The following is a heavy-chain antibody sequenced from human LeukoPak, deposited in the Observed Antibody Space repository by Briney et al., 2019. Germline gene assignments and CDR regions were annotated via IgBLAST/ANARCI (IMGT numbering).Heavy chain of an antibody. CDR2: IYYSGST. D-gene: IGHD6-13*01. V-gene: IGHV4-59*01. J-gene: IGHJ5*02. CDR3: ASRSYSSSWYSWFDP. CDR1: GGSISSYY. Sequence: SETLSLTCTVSGGSISSYYWSWLRQPPGKGLEWIGYIYYSGSTNYNPSLKSRVTISVDTSKNQFSLKLSSVTAADTAVYYCASRSYSSSWYSWFDPWGQGTLVTVSS.